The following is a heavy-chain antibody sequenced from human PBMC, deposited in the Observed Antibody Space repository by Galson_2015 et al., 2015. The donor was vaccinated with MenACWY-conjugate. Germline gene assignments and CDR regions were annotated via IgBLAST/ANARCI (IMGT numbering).Heavy chain of an antibody. CDR3: TRRGYCSGGSCYDHDY. J-gene: IGHJ4*02. V-gene: IGHV3-49*03. CDR1: GFTFGDYA. CDR2: IRSKAYGGTT. D-gene: IGHD2-15*01. Sequence: SLRLSCAASGFTFGDYAMSWFRQAPGKGLEWVGFIRSKAYGGTTEYAASVKGRFTISRDDSKSIAYLQMNSLKTEDTAVYYCTRRGYCSGGSCYDHDYWGQGTLVTVSS.